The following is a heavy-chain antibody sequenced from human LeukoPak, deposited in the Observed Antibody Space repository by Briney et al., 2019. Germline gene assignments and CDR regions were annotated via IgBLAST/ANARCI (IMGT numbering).Heavy chain of an antibody. D-gene: IGHD3-16*01. V-gene: IGHV1-69*04. CDR3: AREACREVGLMWPRLGGQDCRYDH. CDR2: ITPFLGIA. Sequence: GASEKVSCKASGDTFSSYAINWVRQAPGQGPEWMGRITPFLGIANYPQKFQGRVTITADESTTTVYMELSSLRSEDTAVYYCAREACREVGLMWPRLGGQDCRYDHWGQGTLVTVSS. J-gene: IGHJ4*02. CDR1: GDTFSSYA.